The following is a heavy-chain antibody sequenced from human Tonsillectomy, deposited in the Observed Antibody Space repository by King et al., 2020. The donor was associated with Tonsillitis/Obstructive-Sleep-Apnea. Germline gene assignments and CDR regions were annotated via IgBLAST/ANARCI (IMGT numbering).Heavy chain of an antibody. J-gene: IGHJ6*02. Sequence: VQLVESGGGLVQPGGSLRLSCTASGFTFSSYWMTWVRQAPGKGLEWVANIKKNGRDKYYVDSVKGRFTISRDNARNSLYLQMNSLRAEDTAVYFCARGEGIMIRFGGIIARTSNYYYGVDVWGQGTTVTVSS. V-gene: IGHV3-7*03. CDR3: ARGEGIMIRFGGIIARTSNYYYGVDV. D-gene: IGHD3-16*02. CDR1: GFTFSSYW. CDR2: IKKNGRDK.